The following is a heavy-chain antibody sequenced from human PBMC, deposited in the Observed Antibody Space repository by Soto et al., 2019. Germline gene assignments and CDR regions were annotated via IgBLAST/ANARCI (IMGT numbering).Heavy chain of an antibody. CDR2: TYYRSKWFH. CDR1: GDSVSSDITS. CDR3: ARGNALDV. J-gene: IGHJ3*01. V-gene: IGHV6-1*01. D-gene: IGHD3-10*01. Sequence: TLSLTCAISGDSVSSDITSWNWIRQSPSRGLEWLGRTYYRSKWFHDYAASVKSRITINPDTSKNQFSLELNSMTPEDTAVYYCARGNALDVWGQGTVVTV.